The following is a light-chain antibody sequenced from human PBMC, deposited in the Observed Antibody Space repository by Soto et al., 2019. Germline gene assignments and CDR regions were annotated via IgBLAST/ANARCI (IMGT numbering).Light chain of an antibody. V-gene: IGKV1-39*01. CDR1: QSISSY. CDR2: AAS. J-gene: IGKJ3*01. CDR3: QQSYSTPR. Sequence: DIQMTQSPSSLSASVGDRVTITCRASQSISSYLNWYQQKPGKAPKLLIYAASSLQSGVTSRFSDSGSGTDFNLTISSLQPEDFATYYCQQSYSTPRFGRGTKVDIK.